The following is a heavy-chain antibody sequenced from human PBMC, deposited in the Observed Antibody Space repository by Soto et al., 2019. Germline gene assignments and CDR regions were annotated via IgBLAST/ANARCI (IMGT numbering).Heavy chain of an antibody. D-gene: IGHD4-17*01. Sequence: QVHLVQSGAEVKKPGSSVNVSCKASGGTFSTFAINWFRQAPGQGLEWMGGIIPIFETPDYAQKFQGRITVTAAESTTTPSMVPRCLTSEATAAYYCASARDYADSGDFWGQGTLVTVSS. CDR3: ASARDYADSGDF. CDR2: IIPIFETP. V-gene: IGHV1-69*12. J-gene: IGHJ4*02. CDR1: GGTFSTFA.